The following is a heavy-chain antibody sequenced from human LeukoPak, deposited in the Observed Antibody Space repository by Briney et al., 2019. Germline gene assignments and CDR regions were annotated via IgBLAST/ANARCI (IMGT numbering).Heavy chain of an antibody. CDR2: GHYSGST. J-gene: IGHJ4*02. CDR3: ARDGRSGTPEFDY. V-gene: IGHV4-59*01. D-gene: IGHD1-1*01. Sequence: SETLSLTCTVSGGSISNSYWSWVRQPPGKGLEWIGYGHYSGSTKYNPSLKSRVTISVETSKNQFSLRLSSVTAADTGVYYCARDGRSGTPEFDYWGQGTLVTVSS. CDR1: GGSISNSY.